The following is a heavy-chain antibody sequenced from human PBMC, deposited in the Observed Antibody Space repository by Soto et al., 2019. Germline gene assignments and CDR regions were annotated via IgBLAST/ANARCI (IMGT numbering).Heavy chain of an antibody. D-gene: IGHD3-22*01. J-gene: IGHJ4*02. CDR1: RFKFSDYS. CDR2: ISPRSAYI. Sequence: GGSLRLSCAASRFKFSDYSMNWVRQAPGKGLEWVSSISPRSAYIHYADAVKGRFIISRDDGKNALILQMNRLRAEDTAVYYCATLIKTYYDDSSGYSQDYWGQGTLVTVSS. CDR3: ATLIKTYYDDSSGYSQDY. V-gene: IGHV3-21*01.